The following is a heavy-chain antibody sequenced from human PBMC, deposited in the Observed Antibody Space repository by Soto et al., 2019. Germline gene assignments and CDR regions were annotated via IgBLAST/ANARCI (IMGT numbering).Heavy chain of an antibody. CDR2: IDRDESSA. CDR3: ARDYYYRIDY. Sequence: GGSLRLSCVASGFIFSSTWMHWVRQVPGKGLEWVSRIDRDESSARYADSVKGRFTISRDNAKNTLYLQMDSLRAEDTAVYFCARDYYYRIDYCGQGSLVTVSS. V-gene: IGHV3-74*01. D-gene: IGHD3-22*01. J-gene: IGHJ4*02. CDR1: GFIFSSTW.